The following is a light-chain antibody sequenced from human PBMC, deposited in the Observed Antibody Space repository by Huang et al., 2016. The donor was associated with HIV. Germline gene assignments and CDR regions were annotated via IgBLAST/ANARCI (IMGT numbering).Light chain of an antibody. CDR2: WAS. V-gene: IGKV4-1*01. CDR3: QQYYSSPQT. Sequence: DIIMTQSPDSLAVSLGERATLNCRSSQSVYSSSTSKDYMAWFHQKPGQPPRLLLFWASTREAGVPDRVSGSGSGTHFTLTIANLEAEDAAIYYCQQYYSSPQTFGQGTRVEVK. J-gene: IGKJ1*01. CDR1: QSVYSSSTSKDY.